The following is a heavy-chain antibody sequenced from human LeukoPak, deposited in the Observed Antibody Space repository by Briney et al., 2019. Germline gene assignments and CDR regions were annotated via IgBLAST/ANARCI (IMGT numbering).Heavy chain of an antibody. CDR3: AKDPLTLRLGELSHDY. CDR2: INHSGST. D-gene: IGHD3-16*02. V-gene: IGHV4-34*01. CDR1: GGSFSGYY. Sequence: KPSETLSLTCAVYGGSFSGYYWSWIRQPPGKGLEWIGEINHSGSTNYNPSLKSRVTISVDTSKNQFSLKLSSVTAADTAVYYCAKDPLTLRLGELSHDYWGQGTLVTVSS. J-gene: IGHJ4*02.